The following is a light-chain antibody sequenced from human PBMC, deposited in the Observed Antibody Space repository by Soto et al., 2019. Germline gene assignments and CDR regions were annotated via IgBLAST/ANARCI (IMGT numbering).Light chain of an antibody. J-gene: IGLJ2*01. V-gene: IGLV1-44*01. CDR1: SSNVGSNS. CDR3: QSYDSSLVGSVI. CDR2: RST. Sequence: QSVLTQPPSASGTPGQRVTISCSGSSSNVGSNSVDWYQHFPGTAPKVLIYRSTQRPSGVPDRFSGSKSGTSASLAISGLQSEDEADYDGQSYDSSLVGSVIFGGGTKLTVL.